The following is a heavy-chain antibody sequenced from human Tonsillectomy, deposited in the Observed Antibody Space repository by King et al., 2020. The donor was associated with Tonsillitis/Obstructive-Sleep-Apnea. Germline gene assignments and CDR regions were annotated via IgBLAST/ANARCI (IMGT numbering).Heavy chain of an antibody. J-gene: IGHJ4*02. V-gene: IGHV3-23*04. CDR2: LTNSGGNR. CDR3: AKADWGWPHYFDY. D-gene: IGHD7-27*01. CDR1: VFTFNNYA. Sequence: VQLVESGGGLVQPWGSLILSCAASVFTFNNYAISWLRPAPGKGLEWVSALTNSGGNRYYADSVKGRFTISRDNSKNTVYLQINSLRAEDTAIYYCAKADWGWPHYFDYWGQGTLVTVSS.